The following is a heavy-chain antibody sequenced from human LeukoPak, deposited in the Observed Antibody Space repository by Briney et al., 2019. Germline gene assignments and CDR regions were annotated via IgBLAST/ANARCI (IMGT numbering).Heavy chain of an antibody. CDR2: MNPNSGNT. D-gene: IGHD4-17*01. J-gene: IGHJ4*02. V-gene: IGHV1-8*02. Sequence: ASVKVSCKASGGTFSSYAISWVRQATGQGLEWMGWMNPNSGNTGYAQKFQGRVTMTRNTSISTAYMELSSLRSEDTAVYYCARGYGDLDYWGQGTLVTVSS. CDR3: ARGYGDLDY. CDR1: GGTFSSYA.